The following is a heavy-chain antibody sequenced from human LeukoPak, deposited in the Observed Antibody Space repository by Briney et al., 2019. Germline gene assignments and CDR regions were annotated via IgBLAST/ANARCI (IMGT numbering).Heavy chain of an antibody. D-gene: IGHD5-18*01. CDR1: GFTFSSYG. V-gene: IGHV3-33*01. CDR3: ARVGYSYGYSLDY. J-gene: IGHJ4*02. Sequence: GGSLRLSCAASGFTFSSYGMHWVRQAPGKGLEWVAVIWYDGSNKYYADSVKGRFTISRENTKNTLYLQMNSLRAEDTAVYYCARVGYSYGYSLDYWGQGTLVTVSS. CDR2: IWYDGSNK.